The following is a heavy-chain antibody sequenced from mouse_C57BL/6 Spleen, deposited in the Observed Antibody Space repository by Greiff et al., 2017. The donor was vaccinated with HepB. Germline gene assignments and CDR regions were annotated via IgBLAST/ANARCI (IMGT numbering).Heavy chain of an antibody. Sequence: VMLVESGPGLVAPSQRLSITCTVSGFSLTSYGVDWVRQSPGKGLEWLGVIWGVGSTNYNSALKSRLSISKDNSKSQVFLKMNSLQTDDTAMYYCALLDYGSRGGAMDYWGQGTSVTVSS. D-gene: IGHD1-1*01. CDR1: GFSLTSYG. CDR2: IWGVGST. J-gene: IGHJ4*01. V-gene: IGHV2-6*01. CDR3: ALLDYGSRGGAMDY.